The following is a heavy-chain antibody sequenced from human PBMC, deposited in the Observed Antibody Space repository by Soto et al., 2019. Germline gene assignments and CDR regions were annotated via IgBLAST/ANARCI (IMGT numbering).Heavy chain of an antibody. D-gene: IGHD6-13*01. V-gene: IGHV5-51*01. CDR2: IYPGDSDT. CDR1: GYSFTSYW. CDR3: ARTAAAGKYYYGVDV. J-gene: IGHJ6*02. Sequence: LGESLKISCKDSGYSFTSYWIGWVRQMPGKGLEWMGIIYPGDSDTRYSPSFQGQVTISADKSISTAYLQWSSLKASDTAIYYCARTAAAGKYYYGVDVWGQGTTVTVSS.